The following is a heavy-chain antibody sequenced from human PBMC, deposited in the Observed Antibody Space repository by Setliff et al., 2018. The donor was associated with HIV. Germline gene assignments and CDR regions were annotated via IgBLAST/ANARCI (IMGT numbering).Heavy chain of an antibody. CDR2: INHSGRT. Sequence: PSETLSLTCAVYGGSFSDNYWSWIRQSPGKGLEWIGEINHSGRTKYSPSLRSRVSISVDTSKTQFSLNLASVTAADTAVYYCARSNLEPTSRLFDPWGPGTLVTVSS. V-gene: IGHV4-34*01. J-gene: IGHJ5*02. CDR1: GGSFSDNY. D-gene: IGHD1-1*01. CDR3: ARSNLEPTSRLFDP.